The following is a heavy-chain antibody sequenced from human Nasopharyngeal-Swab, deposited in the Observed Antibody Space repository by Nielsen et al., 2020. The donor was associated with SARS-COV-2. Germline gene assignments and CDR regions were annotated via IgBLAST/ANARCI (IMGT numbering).Heavy chain of an antibody. J-gene: IGHJ4*02. V-gene: IGHV3-74*01. CDR3: VKHQGSSSDQ. CDR1: GFTFSNYW. Sequence: GGSLRLSCAASGFTFSNYWMYWVRHTPGKGLVGVSLIYNDGATTIYADSVKGRFTISRDNAKNTLYLQMNSLRAEDTGVYYCVKHQGSSSDQWGQGTLVTVSS. CDR2: IYNDGATT.